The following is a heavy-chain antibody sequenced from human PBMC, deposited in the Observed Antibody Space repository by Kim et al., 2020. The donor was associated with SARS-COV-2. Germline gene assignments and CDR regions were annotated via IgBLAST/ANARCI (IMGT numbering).Heavy chain of an antibody. Sequence: NPSLKSRVTISVDTSKNQFPLKLSSVTAADTAVYYCARVVTPYYYYGMDVWGQGTTVTVSS. D-gene: IGHD4-4*01. CDR3: ARVVTPYYYYGMDV. V-gene: IGHV4-59*01. J-gene: IGHJ6*02.